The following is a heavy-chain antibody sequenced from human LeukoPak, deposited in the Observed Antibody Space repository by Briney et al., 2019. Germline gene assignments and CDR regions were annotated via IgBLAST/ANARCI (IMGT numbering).Heavy chain of an antibody. CDR1: GFTFSSYA. D-gene: IGHD2-15*01. CDR2: ISGSGGST. CDR3: AREVIRVGGAFDI. J-gene: IGHJ3*02. V-gene: IGHV3-23*01. Sequence: PGGSLRLSCAASGFTFSSYAMSWVRQAPGKGLEWVSAISGSGGSTYYADSVKGRFTISRDNSKNTLYLQLGSLRAEDMAVYYCAREVIRVGGAFDIWGQGTMVTVSS.